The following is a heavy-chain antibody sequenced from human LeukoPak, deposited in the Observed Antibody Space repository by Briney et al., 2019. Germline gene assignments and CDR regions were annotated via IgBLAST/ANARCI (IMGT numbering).Heavy chain of an antibody. D-gene: IGHD2-2*02. CDR1: GGSFSGYY. CDR2: INHSGST. J-gene: IGHJ5*02. V-gene: IGHV4-34*01. CDR3: ARERRNIVVVPAAIRWFDP. Sequence: SETLSLTCAVYGGSFSGYYWSWIRQPPGKGLEWIGEINHSGSTNYNPSLKSRVTISVDTSKNQFSLELSSVTAADTAVYYCARERRNIVVVPAAIRWFDPWGQGTLVTVSS.